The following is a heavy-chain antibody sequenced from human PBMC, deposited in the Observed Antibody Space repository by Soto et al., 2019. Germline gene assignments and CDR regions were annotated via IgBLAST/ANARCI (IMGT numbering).Heavy chain of an antibody. Sequence: SVKVSCKASGGSFSGYGVSWVRKAPGQGLEWMGGIIPIFATTDYGQKFQGRVTFTVDESMRAVYMELSSLTSEDTAIYYCATYSTLEVLISPFDIWGQGTMVTVSS. V-gene: IGHV1-69*13. J-gene: IGHJ3*02. D-gene: IGHD3-22*01. CDR3: ATYSTLEVLISPFDI. CDR2: IIPIFATT. CDR1: GGSFSGYG.